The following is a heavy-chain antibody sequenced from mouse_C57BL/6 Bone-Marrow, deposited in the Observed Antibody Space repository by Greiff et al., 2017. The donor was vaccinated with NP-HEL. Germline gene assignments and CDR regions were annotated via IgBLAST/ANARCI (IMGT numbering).Heavy chain of an antibody. CDR3: TYDYDPAWFAY. CDR1: GFNIKDYY. J-gene: IGHJ3*01. V-gene: IGHV14-1*01. CDR2: IDPEDGDT. D-gene: IGHD2-4*01. Sequence: EVQLQQSGAELVRPGASVKLSCTASGFNIKDYYMHWVKQRPEQGLEWIGRIDPEDGDTEYAPKFQGKATMTADTSSNTAYLQLSSLTSEDTAVYYCTYDYDPAWFAYWGKGTLVTVSA.